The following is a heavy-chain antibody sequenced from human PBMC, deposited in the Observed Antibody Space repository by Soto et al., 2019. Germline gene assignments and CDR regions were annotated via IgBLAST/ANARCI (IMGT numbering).Heavy chain of an antibody. Sequence: PSETLSLTCTVSGGSISRGDYYWSWIRQPPGKGLEWIGYIYYSGSTYYNPSLKSRVTISVDTSKNQFSLKLSSVTAADTAVYYCARDYSSSSGPAAWGQGTLVTVSS. CDR1: GGSISRGDYY. V-gene: IGHV4-30-4*01. CDR2: IYYSGST. CDR3: ARDYSSSSGPAA. D-gene: IGHD6-13*01. J-gene: IGHJ5*02.